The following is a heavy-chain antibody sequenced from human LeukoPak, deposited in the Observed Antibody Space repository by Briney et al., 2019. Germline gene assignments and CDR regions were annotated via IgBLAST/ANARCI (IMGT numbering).Heavy chain of an antibody. CDR1: GFTLRNHW. V-gene: IGHV3-74*03. Sequence: GGSLRLSCAASGFTLRNHWMHWVRQTPGKGLVWVSRISSDGSSTTYADSVKGRFTISRDNAKNTLYLQMNNLRAEDTAMYYCARDQRVTGRPDIDYWGQGTLVIVSS. D-gene: IGHD6-6*01. CDR2: ISSDGSST. J-gene: IGHJ4*02. CDR3: ARDQRVTGRPDIDY.